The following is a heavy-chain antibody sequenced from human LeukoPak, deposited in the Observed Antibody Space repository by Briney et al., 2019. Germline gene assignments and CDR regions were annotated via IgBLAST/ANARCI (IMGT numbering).Heavy chain of an antibody. CDR3: ARAQSCSGGSCQAAFDI. CDR1: GFTFSSYW. Sequence: PGGSLRLSCAASGFTFSSYWMSWVRQAPGKGLEWVANIKQDGSEKYYVDSVKGRFTISRDNAKNSLYLQMNSLRAEDTALYYCARAQSCSGGSCQAAFDIWGQGTMVTVSS. CDR2: IKQDGSEK. J-gene: IGHJ3*02. D-gene: IGHD2-15*01. V-gene: IGHV3-7*03.